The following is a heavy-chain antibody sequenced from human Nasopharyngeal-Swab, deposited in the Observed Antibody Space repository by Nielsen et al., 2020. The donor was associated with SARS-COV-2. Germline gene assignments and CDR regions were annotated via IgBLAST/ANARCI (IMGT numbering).Heavy chain of an antibody. CDR2: ISHNSGT. J-gene: IGHJ5*02. CDR3: AKEGATGWFDP. Sequence: SETLSLTCTVSGVSITSQYWSWIRQPPGQGLEWIGYISHNSGTSYNPSLKSRVTMFMDTSKNQFSLRLRSVTAADTAVYYCAKEGATGWFDPWGKGTLVTVSS. V-gene: IGHV4-59*11. CDR1: GVSITSQY.